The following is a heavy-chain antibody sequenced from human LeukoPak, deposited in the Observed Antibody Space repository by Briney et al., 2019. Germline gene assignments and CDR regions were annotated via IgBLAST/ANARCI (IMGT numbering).Heavy chain of an antibody. J-gene: IGHJ4*02. V-gene: IGHV1-69*06. Sequence: SVKVSCKASGGTFSSYAFSWVRQAPGQGLEWMGGIIPIFGTANYAQKFQGRDTISADKSTSTAYMELSSLRSEDTAVYYCARDRTPLTYYYDSSGYILDYWGQGTLVTVSS. CDR1: GGTFSSYA. CDR3: ARDRTPLTYYYDSSGYILDY. D-gene: IGHD3-22*01. CDR2: IIPIFGTA.